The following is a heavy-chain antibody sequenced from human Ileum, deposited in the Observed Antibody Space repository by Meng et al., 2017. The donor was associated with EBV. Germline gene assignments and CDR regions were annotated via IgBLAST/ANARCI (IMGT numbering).Heavy chain of an antibody. D-gene: IGHD2-21*01. Sequence: GRLWQSGAEVKKTGASLKVSCQSSGYTFTSYAMHWLRKAPGQRLGWMGWTNAVNGNTKYSQKFQGRVTMTRDTSASTAYMGLSSLRSEDTAVYYCASHALWQQTFDYWGQGTLVTVSS. CDR3: ASHALWQQTFDY. CDR2: TNAVNGNT. V-gene: IGHV1-3*01. J-gene: IGHJ4*02. CDR1: GYTFTSYA.